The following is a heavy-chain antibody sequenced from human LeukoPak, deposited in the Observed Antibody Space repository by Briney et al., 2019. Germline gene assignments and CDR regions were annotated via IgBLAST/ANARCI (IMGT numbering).Heavy chain of an antibody. V-gene: IGHV4-34*01. CDR3: ARRGGIAARPFDY. D-gene: IGHD6-6*01. Sequence: SETLSLTCAVYGGSFSGYYWSWIRQPPGKGLEWIGEINHSGSTNYNPSLKSRVTKSVDTSKNQFSLKLSSVTAADTAVYYCARRGGIAARPFDYWGQGTLVTVSS. CDR1: GGSFSGYY. CDR2: INHSGST. J-gene: IGHJ4*02.